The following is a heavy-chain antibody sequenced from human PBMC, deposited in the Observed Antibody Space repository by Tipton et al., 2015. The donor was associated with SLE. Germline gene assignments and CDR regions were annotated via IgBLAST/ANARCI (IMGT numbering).Heavy chain of an antibody. V-gene: IGHV3-74*01. CDR3: ARGRRAYRGYCSGGNCFFDAFDI. CDR2: INSDGSTT. D-gene: IGHD2-15*01. CDR1: GFTFSRYW. J-gene: IGHJ3*02. Sequence: SLRLSCAASGFTFSRYWIQWVRQIPGKGLVWVSRINSDGSTTSYPDSVKGRFTISRDNAKNTVYLQMNSLRTEDTAVYYCARGRRAYRGYCSGGNCFFDAFDIWGQGTMVTVSS.